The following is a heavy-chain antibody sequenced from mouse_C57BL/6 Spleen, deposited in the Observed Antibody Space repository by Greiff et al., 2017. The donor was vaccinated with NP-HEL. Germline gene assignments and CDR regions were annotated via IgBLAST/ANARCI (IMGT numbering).Heavy chain of an antibody. Sequence: EVQLQESGEGLVKPGGSLKLSCAASGFTFSSYAMSWVRQTPEKRLEWVAYISSGGDYIYYADTVKGRFTISRDNARNTLYLQMSSLKSEDTAMYYCTRDDYYYGSSYDWFAYWGQGTLVTVSA. J-gene: IGHJ3*01. V-gene: IGHV5-9-1*02. CDR3: TRDDYYYGSSYDWFAY. CDR1: GFTFSSYA. CDR2: ISSGGDYI. D-gene: IGHD1-1*01.